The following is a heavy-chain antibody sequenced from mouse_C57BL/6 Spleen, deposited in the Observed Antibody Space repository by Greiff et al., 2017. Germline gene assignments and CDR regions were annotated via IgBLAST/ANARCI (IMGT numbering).Heavy chain of an antibody. D-gene: IGHD3-3*01. CDR3: ARGGQLFDY. Sequence: EVMLVESGPELVKPGASVKISCKASGYSFTGYYMNWVKQSPEKSLEWIGEINPSTGGTTYNQKFKAKATLTVDKSSSTAYMQLKSLTSEDSAVYYCARGGQLFDYWGQGTTLTVSS. CDR2: INPSTGGT. J-gene: IGHJ2*01. V-gene: IGHV1-42*01. CDR1: GYSFTGYY.